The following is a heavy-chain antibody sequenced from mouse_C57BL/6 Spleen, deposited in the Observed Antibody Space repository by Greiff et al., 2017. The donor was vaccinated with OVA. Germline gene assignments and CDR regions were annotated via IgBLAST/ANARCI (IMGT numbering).Heavy chain of an antibody. CDR1: GYTFTSYW. J-gene: IGHJ2*01. V-gene: IGHV1-52*01. CDR3: ARAYLYDGYYDY. D-gene: IGHD2-3*01. CDR2: IDPSDSET. Sequence: QVQLQQPGAELVRPGSSVKLSCKASGYTFTSYWMHWVKQRPIQGLEWIGNIDPSDSETHYNQKFKDKATLTVDKSSSTAYMQLSSLTSEDSAVYYGARAYLYDGYYDYWGQGTTLTVSS.